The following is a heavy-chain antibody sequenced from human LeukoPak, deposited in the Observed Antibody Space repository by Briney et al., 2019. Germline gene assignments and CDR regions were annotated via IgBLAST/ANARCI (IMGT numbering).Heavy chain of an antibody. V-gene: IGHV3-21*01. Sequence: SGGSLRLSCAASGFTFSSYSMNWVRQAPGKGLEWVSSISSSSSYIYYADSVKGRFTISRDNAKNSLYLQMNSLRAEGTAVYYCARAFYGDYVHYDYWGQGTLVTVSS. J-gene: IGHJ4*02. CDR1: GFTFSSYS. D-gene: IGHD4-17*01. CDR3: ARAFYGDYVHYDY. CDR2: ISSSSSYI.